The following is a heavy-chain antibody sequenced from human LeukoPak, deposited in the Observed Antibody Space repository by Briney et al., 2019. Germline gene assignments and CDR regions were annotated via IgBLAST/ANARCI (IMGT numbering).Heavy chain of an antibody. CDR2: IYHSGSA. Sequence: SETLSLTCTVSGGSISSYYWSWIRQPPGQGLEWIGTIYHSGSAYYNPSLKSRVTISVDTSKNQFSLTLSSVTAADTAVYFCARRSSSWYFFDFWGQGTLVTVSS. V-gene: IGHV4-59*04. J-gene: IGHJ4*02. D-gene: IGHD6-13*01. CDR1: GGSISSYY. CDR3: ARRSSSWYFFDF.